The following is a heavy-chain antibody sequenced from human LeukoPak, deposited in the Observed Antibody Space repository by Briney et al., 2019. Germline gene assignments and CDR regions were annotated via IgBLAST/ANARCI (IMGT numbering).Heavy chain of an antibody. CDR1: GGSISSSSYY. CDR3: ARLLRLYFDY. V-gene: IGHV4-39*01. CDR2: IYYSGST. D-gene: IGHD4-17*01. J-gene: IGHJ4*02. Sequence: SETLSLTCTVSGGSISSSSYYWGWIRQPPGKGLEWVGSIYYSGSTYYNPSLKSRVTISVDTSKNQFSLKLSSVTAADTAVYYCARLLRLYFDYWGQGTLVTVSS.